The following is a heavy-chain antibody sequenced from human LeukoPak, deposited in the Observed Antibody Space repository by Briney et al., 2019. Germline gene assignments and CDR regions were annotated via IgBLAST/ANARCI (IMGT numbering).Heavy chain of an antibody. Sequence: ASVKVSCKASGYTFTSYGISWVRQAPGQGLEWMGIINPSGGSTSYAQKFQGRVTMTRDTSTSTVYMELSSLRSEDTAVYYCARDPQWLRMFDYWGQGTLVTVSS. CDR3: ARDPQWLRMFDY. D-gene: IGHD5-12*01. CDR2: INPSGGST. V-gene: IGHV1-46*01. J-gene: IGHJ4*02. CDR1: GYTFTSYG.